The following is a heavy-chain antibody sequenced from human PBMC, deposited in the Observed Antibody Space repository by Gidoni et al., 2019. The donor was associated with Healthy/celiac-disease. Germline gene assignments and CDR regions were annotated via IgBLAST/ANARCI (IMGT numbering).Heavy chain of an antibody. D-gene: IGHD6-19*01. CDR2: INHSART. CDR3: ARGWGSGWYVDY. Sequence: QVQLQQWGAGLLKPSETLSLTCAVYGGSFSGYYWSWIRQPPGTGLEWIGEINHSARTNYNPSLKSRVTISVDTSKNQFSLKLSSVTAADTAVYYCARGWGSGWYVDYWGQGTLVTVSS. V-gene: IGHV4-34*01. CDR1: GGSFSGYY. J-gene: IGHJ4*02.